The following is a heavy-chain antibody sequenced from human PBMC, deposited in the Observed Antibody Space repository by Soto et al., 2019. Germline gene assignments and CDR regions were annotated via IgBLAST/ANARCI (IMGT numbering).Heavy chain of an antibody. J-gene: IGHJ6*02. Sequence: PGGSLRLSCAASGFTFSSYAMTWVHQAPGKGLEWVSIISGSGGATYYADSVKGRFSISRDNSKNTLYLQMNSLRAEDTAVYFCAKALYGSSSPYYYGMDVWGQGTTVTVSS. V-gene: IGHV3-23*01. CDR1: GFTFSSYA. CDR3: AKALYGSSSPYYYGMDV. D-gene: IGHD6-6*01. CDR2: ISGSGGAT.